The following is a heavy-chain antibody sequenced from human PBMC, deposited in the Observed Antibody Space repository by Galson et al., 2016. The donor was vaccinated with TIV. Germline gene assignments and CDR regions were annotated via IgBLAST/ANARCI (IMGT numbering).Heavy chain of an antibody. CDR1: GGSNTTRSYC. CDR2: FYNGGT. J-gene: IGHJ4*02. D-gene: IGHD5-12*01. CDR3: ARITRGDSGYGFRGRMKAVDY. Sequence: SETLSLTCSVSGGSNTTRSYCWGWIRQPPGKGLEWLGSFYNGGTYYNPSLQSRLTLSVDTSKNQFSLRLRSVTAAETAVYYCARITRGDSGYGFRGRMKAVDYWGPGIMVTVSS. V-gene: IGHV4-39*07.